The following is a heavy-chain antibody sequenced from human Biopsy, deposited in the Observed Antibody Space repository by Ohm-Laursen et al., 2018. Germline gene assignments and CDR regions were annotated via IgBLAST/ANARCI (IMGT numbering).Heavy chain of an antibody. J-gene: IGHJ6*02. V-gene: IGHV1-46*01. CDR2: ISPSGATT. Sequence: GASVKGSCKASGNTFATYHIHWVRQAPGQGLEWMGVISPSGATTCFSQKFQGRITMTRDTSTGTVYMDLNSLGSEDTAVYYCARAGVGSGGTDSYYYGMDVWGPGTTVTVSS. D-gene: IGHD1-14*01. CDR3: ARAGVGSGGTDSYYYGMDV. CDR1: GNTFATYH.